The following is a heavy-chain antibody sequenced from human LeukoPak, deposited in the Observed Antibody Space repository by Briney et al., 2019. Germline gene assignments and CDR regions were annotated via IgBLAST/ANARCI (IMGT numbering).Heavy chain of an antibody. Sequence: GGSLRLSCAASGFTFSNYAVRWLRQAPGKGLAWASSISGKGAAVDFADSVKGRFTISRDNSHNTVYLHMISLRADDTAVYYCARFICGGDCSRRDYFDYWGQGTLVTVPS. CDR1: GFTFSNYA. D-gene: IGHD2-21*02. CDR2: ISGKGAAV. V-gene: IGHV3-23*01. J-gene: IGHJ4*02. CDR3: ARFICGGDCSRRDYFDY.